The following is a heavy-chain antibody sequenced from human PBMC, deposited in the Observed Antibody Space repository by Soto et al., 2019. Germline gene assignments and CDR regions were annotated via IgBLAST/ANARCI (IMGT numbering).Heavy chain of an antibody. D-gene: IGHD2-15*01. CDR3: ARATRLKEVRPTGRTIPTSYYYYMDV. CDR2: MNPNSGNT. Sequence: ASVKVSCKASGDTFTSYDINWVRQATGQGLEWMGWMNPNSGNTGYAQKFQGRVTMTRNTSISTAYMELSSLRSEDTAVYYCARATRLKEVRPTGRTIPTSYYYYMDVWGKGTTVTVSS. J-gene: IGHJ6*03. CDR1: GDTFTSYD. V-gene: IGHV1-8*01.